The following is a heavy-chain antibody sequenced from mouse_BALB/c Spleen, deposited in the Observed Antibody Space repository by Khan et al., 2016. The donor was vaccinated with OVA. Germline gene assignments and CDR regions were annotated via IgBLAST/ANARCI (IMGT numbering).Heavy chain of an antibody. D-gene: IGHD1-1*01. V-gene: IGHV3-2*02. CDR3: AIGNYYGYYFDY. CDR1: GYSITSGYA. J-gene: IGHJ2*01. Sequence: VQLKQSGPGLVKPSQSLSLTCTVTGYSITSGYAWNWIRQFPGNKLEWMGYISYSGVTSYTPSLKSRISITRDTSKNQFFLQLKSVTTEDTATYYCAIGNYYGYYFDYWGQGTTLTVSS. CDR2: ISYSGVT.